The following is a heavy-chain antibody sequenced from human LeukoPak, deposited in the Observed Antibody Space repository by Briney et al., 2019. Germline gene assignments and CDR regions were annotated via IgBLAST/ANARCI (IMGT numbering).Heavy chain of an antibody. J-gene: IGHJ6*02. CDR1: GSTFSIYA. CDR2: ISSSSSVI. V-gene: IGHV3-48*02. CDR3: ARLYRLNNV. Sequence: GGSLRLSCAASGSTFSIYAMNWVRQAPGKGLEWISYISSSSSVIYYADSVKGRFTIPRDNAKNSLYLQMNSLRDEDTAVYFCARLYRLNNVWGQGTTVTVSS. D-gene: IGHD3-16*02.